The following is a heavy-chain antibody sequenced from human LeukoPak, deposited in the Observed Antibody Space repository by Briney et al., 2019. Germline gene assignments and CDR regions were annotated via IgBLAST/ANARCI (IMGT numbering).Heavy chain of an antibody. V-gene: IGHV3-30-3*01. Sequence: GGSLNLSCAASGFTFSSYAMHWVRQAPGKGREWVAVISYDGSNKYYADSEKGRFTISRDNSKNTLYLQMNSLRAEDTAVYYCASLAPIVVVTAVRMDVWGQGTTVTVSS. CDR2: ISYDGSNK. J-gene: IGHJ6*02. CDR1: GFTFSSYA. D-gene: IGHD2-21*02. CDR3: ASLAPIVVVTAVRMDV.